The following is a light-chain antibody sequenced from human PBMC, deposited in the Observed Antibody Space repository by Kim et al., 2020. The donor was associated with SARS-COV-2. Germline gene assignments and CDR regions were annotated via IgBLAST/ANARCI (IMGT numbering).Light chain of an antibody. CDR3: QKYDSAPGT. CDR2: SAS. Sequence: DIQMTQSPSSLSASLGDGVTITCRATQDIGNYLAWYQQKPGEPPKLLIYSASTLQSGVPSRFGGRGSGTDFTLTISSLQPEDVATYYCQKYDSAPGTFGQGTKVGIK. J-gene: IGKJ1*01. CDR1: QDIGNY. V-gene: IGKV1-27*01.